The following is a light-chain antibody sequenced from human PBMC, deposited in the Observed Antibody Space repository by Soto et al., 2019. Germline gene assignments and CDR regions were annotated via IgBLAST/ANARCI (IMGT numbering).Light chain of an antibody. CDR3: QQSYSTPFT. Sequence: EIVMTQSPATLSVSPGERATLSCRASQSVSSNLAWYQQKPGQAPRLLIYGASTRATGIPARFSGSGSGTEFTLTISSLQSEDFAFYYCQQSYSTPFTFGPGTKVDIK. CDR2: GAS. V-gene: IGKV3-15*01. J-gene: IGKJ3*01. CDR1: QSVSSN.